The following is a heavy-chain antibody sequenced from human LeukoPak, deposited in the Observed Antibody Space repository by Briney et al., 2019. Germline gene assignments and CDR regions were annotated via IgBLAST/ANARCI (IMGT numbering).Heavy chain of an antibody. CDR3: GRDIWYYGSGSTNHAFDI. D-gene: IGHD3-10*01. V-gene: IGHV4-59*01. J-gene: IGHJ3*02. CDR1: AGSISTIY. CDR2: IYYSGST. Sequence: PSETLSFTCTVSAGSISTIYWIWIRPPPGQGLVGSGYIYYSGSTNSHHSHNSRATIAVETSKTQFFLMRSSVTAADTAVYYWGRDIWYYGSGSTNHAFDIWGQGTMVTVSS.